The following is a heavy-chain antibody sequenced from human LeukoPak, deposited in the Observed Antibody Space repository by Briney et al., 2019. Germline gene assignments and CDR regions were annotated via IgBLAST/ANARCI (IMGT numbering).Heavy chain of an antibody. V-gene: IGHV1-69*05. J-gene: IGHJ4*02. CDR2: IIPIFGTA. D-gene: IGHD7-27*01. CDR1: GGTFSSYA. Sequence: SVKVSCKASGGTFSSYAISWVRQAPGQGLEWMGGIIPIFGTANYAQKFQGRVTITTDESTSTAYMELSSLRSEDTAVYYCARVGLNWGSEFYDYWGQGTLVTVSS. CDR3: ARVGLNWGSEFYDY.